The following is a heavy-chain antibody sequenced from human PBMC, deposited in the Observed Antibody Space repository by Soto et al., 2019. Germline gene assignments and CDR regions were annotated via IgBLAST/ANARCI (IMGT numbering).Heavy chain of an antibody. D-gene: IGHD7-27*01. V-gene: IGHV3-15*01. Sequence: EVQLVESGGGLVKSGGSLRLSCVVSGFTASDAWMSWVRQAPGRGLEWVARIMSKDDGGTTDYTAPVKGRLIISRDESENTLYLEMNSLKTEDTAVYFCTASRVLGAFDIWGQGTRVTVSS. J-gene: IGHJ3*02. CDR1: GFTASDAW. CDR3: TASRVLGAFDI. CDR2: IMSKDDGGTT.